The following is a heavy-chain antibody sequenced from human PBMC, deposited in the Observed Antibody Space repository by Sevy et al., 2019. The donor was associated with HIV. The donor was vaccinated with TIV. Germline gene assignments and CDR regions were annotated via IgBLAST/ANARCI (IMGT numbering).Heavy chain of an antibody. Sequence: SETLSLTCTVSGGSISSYYWSWIRQPPGKGPEWIGYIYYSGSTNYNPSLKSRVTISVDTSKNQFSLKLSSVTAADTAVYYCARDRHYGSGSAYYYYYYMDVWGKGTTVTVSS. J-gene: IGHJ6*03. CDR1: GGSISSYY. CDR3: ARDRHYGSGSAYYYYYYMDV. CDR2: IYYSGST. V-gene: IGHV4-59*01. D-gene: IGHD3-10*01.